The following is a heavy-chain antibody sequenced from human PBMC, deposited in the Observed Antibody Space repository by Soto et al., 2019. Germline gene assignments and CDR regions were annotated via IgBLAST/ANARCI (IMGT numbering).Heavy chain of an antibody. D-gene: IGHD3-10*01. J-gene: IGHJ6*04. Sequence: EVQLLESGGGLVQPGGSLRLSCAASGLTFSSYAMTWVRQAPGKGLEWVSTITNRGGSTDYADSVKGRFTISRDNSKNTLYLQMNRLRAEDTGVYYCAKDGRGSGSYSPMDVCGKGTTVTVSS. CDR2: ITNRGGST. CDR3: AKDGRGSGSYSPMDV. CDR1: GLTFSSYA. V-gene: IGHV3-23*01.